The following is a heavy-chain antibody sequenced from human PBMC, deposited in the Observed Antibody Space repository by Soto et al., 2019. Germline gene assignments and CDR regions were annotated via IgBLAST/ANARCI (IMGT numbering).Heavy chain of an antibody. Sequence: SQTLSFTCVISGDSVSSNGACWNWIRQSPSRGLQWLGRIYYRSKWFHDYAASVESRMAINPDTSRNQFSLQLNYVTPEDTAVYYCARVHCSAGTCLDGLDFWGQGTTVTVSS. V-gene: IGHV6-1*01. J-gene: IGHJ6*02. D-gene: IGHD2-15*01. CDR3: ARVHCSAGTCLDGLDF. CDR1: GDSVSSNGAC. CDR2: IYYRSKWFH.